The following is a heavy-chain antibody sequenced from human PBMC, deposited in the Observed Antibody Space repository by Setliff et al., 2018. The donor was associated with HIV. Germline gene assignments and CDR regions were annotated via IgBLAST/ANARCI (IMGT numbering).Heavy chain of an antibody. CDR3: ARYSRTSPYWFDY. J-gene: IGHJ5*01. CDR2: IYYSGKT. D-gene: IGHD6-6*01. CDR1: GGSINNDIYF. V-gene: IGHV4-31*03. Sequence: PSETLSLTCSVSGGSINNDIYFWTWIRQHPGKGLEWIGYIYYSGKTYYHPSLKSRFTISVDTSKNQFSLRLTSVTAADTARYFCARYSRTSPYWFDYWGQGIPVTVSP.